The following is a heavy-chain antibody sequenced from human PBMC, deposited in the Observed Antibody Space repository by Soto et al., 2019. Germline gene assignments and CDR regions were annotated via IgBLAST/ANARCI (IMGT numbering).Heavy chain of an antibody. CDR2: ITSDGKSK. Sequence: PXGSLELSCAASGFNFTNHWMHGVRQAPGKGLVWVSRITSDGKSKAYAESVKGRFAISRDNAKNTVYLQMNGLTVEGTAVYYCARESGDWPLNWFDPWGQGTLVTVSS. V-gene: IGHV3-74*01. J-gene: IGHJ5*02. CDR1: GFNFTNHW. CDR3: ARESGDWPLNWFDP. D-gene: IGHD2-21*02.